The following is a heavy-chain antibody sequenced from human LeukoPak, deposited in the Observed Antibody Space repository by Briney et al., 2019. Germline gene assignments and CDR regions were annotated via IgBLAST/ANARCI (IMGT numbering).Heavy chain of an antibody. CDR2: INHSGST. CDR1: GGSFSGYY. Sequence: PSETLSLTCAVYGGSFSGYYWSWIRQPPGKGLEWIGEINHSGSTNYNPSLKSRVTISVDTSKNQFSLKLSSVTAADTAVYYCERGPLRHRYYFYCYTDGCSKASTVTASS. V-gene: IGHV4-34*01. CDR3: ERGPLRHRYYFYCYTDG. J-gene: IGHJ6*03.